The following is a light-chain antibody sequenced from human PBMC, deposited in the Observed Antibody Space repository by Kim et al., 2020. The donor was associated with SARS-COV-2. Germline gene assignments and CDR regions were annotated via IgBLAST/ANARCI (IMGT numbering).Light chain of an antibody. CDR2: DTS. CDR1: HGVAWR. V-gene: IGKV3-15*01. J-gene: IGKJ1*01. Sequence: VAPGETVAVSCRASHGVAWRLAWYQQKPGQAPRLLISDTSTRATDIPARFSGSGSGTEFTLTISSLQSEDSALYYCQQYNSWPRAFGQGTKVEIK. CDR3: QQYNSWPRA.